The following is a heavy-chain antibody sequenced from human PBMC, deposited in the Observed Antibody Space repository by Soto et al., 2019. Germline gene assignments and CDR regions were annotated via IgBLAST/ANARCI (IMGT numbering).Heavy chain of an antibody. D-gene: IGHD3-10*01. CDR1: GYTFTSYY. V-gene: IGHV1-46*03. Sequence: QVQLVQSGAEVKKPGASVKVSCKASGYTFTSYYMHWVRQAPGQGLEWMGIINPSGGSTSYAQKSQGRVTMTRDTSTSTVYMELSSLRSEDTAVYYCASESITMVRGVTPYDYWGQGTLVTVSS. J-gene: IGHJ4*02. CDR2: INPSGGST. CDR3: ASESITMVRGVTPYDY.